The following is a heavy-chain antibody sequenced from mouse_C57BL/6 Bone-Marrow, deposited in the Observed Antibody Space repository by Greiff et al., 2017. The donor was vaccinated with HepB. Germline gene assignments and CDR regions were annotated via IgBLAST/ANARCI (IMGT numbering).Heavy chain of an antibody. D-gene: IGHD2-4*01. Sequence: EVQLQHSGAELVRPGASVKLSCTASGFNIKDDYMHWVKQRPEQGLEWIGWIDPENGDTEYASKFQGKATITADTSSNTAYLQLSSLTSEDTAVYYCTTPYDYDWFAYWGQGTLVTVSA. CDR1: GFNIKDDY. V-gene: IGHV14-4*01. J-gene: IGHJ3*01. CDR3: TTPYDYDWFAY. CDR2: IDPENGDT.